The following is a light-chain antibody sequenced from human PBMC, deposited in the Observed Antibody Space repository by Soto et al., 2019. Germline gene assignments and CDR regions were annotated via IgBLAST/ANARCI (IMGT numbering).Light chain of an antibody. V-gene: IGLV2-14*01. CDR3: SSYTSSSTPYYV. Sequence: QSVLTQPASVSGSPGQSITISCTGTSSDVGGYNYVSWYQQHPGKAPKLMIYEVSNRPSGASNRFSGSKSGNTASLTISGLQADDEADYYCSSYTSSSTPYYVFGTGTKLTVL. J-gene: IGLJ1*01. CDR2: EVS. CDR1: SSDVGGYNY.